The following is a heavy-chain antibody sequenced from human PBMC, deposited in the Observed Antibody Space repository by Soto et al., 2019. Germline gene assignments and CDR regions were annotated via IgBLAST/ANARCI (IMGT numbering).Heavy chain of an antibody. CDR2: IKQDGSEK. J-gene: IGHJ5*02. D-gene: IGHD3-3*01. CDR1: GFTFSSYW. Sequence: EVSLRLSCAASGFTFSSYWMSWVRQAPGKGLEWVANIKQDGSEKYYVDSVKGRFTISRDNAKNSLYLQMNSLRAEDTAVYYCARDGIFGVVIIGWLDPWGQGTLVTVSS. V-gene: IGHV3-7*01. CDR3: ARDGIFGVVIIGWLDP.